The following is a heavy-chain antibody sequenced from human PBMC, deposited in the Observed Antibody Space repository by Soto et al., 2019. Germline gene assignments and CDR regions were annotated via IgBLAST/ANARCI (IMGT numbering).Heavy chain of an antibody. J-gene: IGHJ4*02. CDR2: IHHGGNS. CDR3: ARGESQQQRDY. V-gene: IGHV4-4*02. D-gene: IGHD6-25*01. CDR1: GDSIISDKW. Sequence: QVQLQESGPGLVKPSGTLSLTCAVSGDSIISDKWWSWVRQAPGKGLEWIGEIHHGGNSKYNPSLKRRVIISVDRSKNQFSLNLTSVTDADTAVYYCARGESQQQRDYWGQGTLVTVSS.